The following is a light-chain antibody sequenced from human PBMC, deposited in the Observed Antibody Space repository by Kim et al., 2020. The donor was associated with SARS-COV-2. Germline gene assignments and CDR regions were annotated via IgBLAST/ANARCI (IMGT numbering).Light chain of an antibody. V-gene: IGKV1-27*01. J-gene: IGKJ1*01. CDR2: SAS. Sequence: ASLEDEATTPCRASQGISNYLAWYQQKPGRVPRVLIYSASTLLSGVPSLFSGSRSVTEFTLTISSLQPEDVATYYCQKYDSAPWTFGQGTKVDIK. CDR1: QGISNY. CDR3: QKYDSAPWT.